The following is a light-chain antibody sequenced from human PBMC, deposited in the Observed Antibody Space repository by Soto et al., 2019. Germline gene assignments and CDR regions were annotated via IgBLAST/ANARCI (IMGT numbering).Light chain of an antibody. Sequence: QLVLTQPPSVSEAPRQRVTISCSGSSSNIGNNAVNWYQQLPGKAPKLLIYYDDLLPSGVSDRFSGSKSGTSASLAISGLQSEDEADYYCAAWDDSLNDVVFGGGTKVTVL. CDR3: AAWDDSLNDVV. V-gene: IGLV1-36*01. CDR1: SSNIGNNA. CDR2: YDD. J-gene: IGLJ2*01.